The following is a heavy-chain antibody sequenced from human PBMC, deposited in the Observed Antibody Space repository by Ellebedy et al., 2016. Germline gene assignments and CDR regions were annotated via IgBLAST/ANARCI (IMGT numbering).Heavy chain of an antibody. V-gene: IGHV3-64*01. CDR1: GFTFSSYA. Sequence: GESLKISCAASGFTFSSYAMHWVRQAPGKGLEYVSAISSNGGSTYYANSVKGRFTISRDNSKNTLYLQMGSLRAEDMAVYYCARGGICTNGVCYRAVGYYYGMDVWGQGTTVTVSS. D-gene: IGHD2-8*01. CDR2: ISSNGGST. J-gene: IGHJ6*02. CDR3: ARGGICTNGVCYRAVGYYYGMDV.